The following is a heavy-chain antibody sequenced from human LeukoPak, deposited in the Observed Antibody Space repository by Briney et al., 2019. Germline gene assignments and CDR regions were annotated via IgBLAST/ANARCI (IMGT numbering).Heavy chain of an antibody. CDR2: NSYSGST. Sequence: SETLSLTCTVSGGSISSYHWTWIRQPPGKGLEWIGHNSYSGSTNYNPSLKSRVTISVDMSKNQFSLRLRSVTAADTAVYYCARWMGHFDFWGQGTLVTVSS. V-gene: IGHV4-59*08. CDR1: GGSISSYH. CDR3: ARWMGHFDF. D-gene: IGHD2-2*03. J-gene: IGHJ4*02.